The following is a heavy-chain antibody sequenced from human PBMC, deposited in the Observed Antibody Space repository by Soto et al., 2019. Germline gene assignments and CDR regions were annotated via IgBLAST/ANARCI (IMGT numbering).Heavy chain of an antibody. D-gene: IGHD3-9*01. CDR3: ARDRPRLRGYFDNPNWFDP. CDR1: GFTFSSYS. V-gene: IGHV3-48*02. J-gene: IGHJ5*02. CDR2: ISSSSSTI. Sequence: GGSLRLSCAAPGFTFSSYSMNWVRQAPGKGLEWVSYISSSSSTIYYADSVKGRFTISRDNAKNSLYLQMNSLRDEDTAVYYCARDRPRLRGYFDNPNWFDPWGQGT.